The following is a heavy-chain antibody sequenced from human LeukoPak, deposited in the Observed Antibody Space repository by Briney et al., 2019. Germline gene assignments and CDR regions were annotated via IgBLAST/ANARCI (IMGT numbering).Heavy chain of an antibody. Sequence: VSVKVSCKASGYTFTSYGISWVRRAPGQGLEWMGWISAYNGNTNYAQKLQGRVTMTTDTSTSTAYMELRSLRSDDTAVYYCARARHNKVVTAPFDYWGQGTLVTVST. D-gene: IGHD3-22*01. CDR1: GYTFTSYG. V-gene: IGHV1-18*01. CDR3: ARARHNKVVTAPFDY. CDR2: ISAYNGNT. J-gene: IGHJ4*02.